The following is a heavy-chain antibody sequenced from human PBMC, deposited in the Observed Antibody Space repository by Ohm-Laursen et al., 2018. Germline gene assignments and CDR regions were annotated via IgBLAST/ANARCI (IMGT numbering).Heavy chain of an antibody. CDR2: MYYSGST. D-gene: IGHD6-19*01. CDR3: ARAGYSSGWPSEPGLGMDV. CDR1: GGSMNTYY. V-gene: IGHV4-59*01. Sequence: GTLSLTCTVSGGSMNTYYWSWIRQPPGKGLEWIGYMYYSGSTKYNPSLKSRVTISVDTSKNQFSLKLSSVTAADTAVYYCARAGYSSGWPSEPGLGMDVWGQGTTVTVSS. J-gene: IGHJ6*02.